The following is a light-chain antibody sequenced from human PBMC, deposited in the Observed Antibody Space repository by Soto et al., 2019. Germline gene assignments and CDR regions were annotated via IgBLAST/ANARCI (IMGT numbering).Light chain of an antibody. CDR2: GAS. CDR3: QQYNTWPT. V-gene: IGKV3-15*01. Sequence: ETVMTQSPATLSVSPGERATLSCRASQSVSSNLAWYQHKPGQAPRLLIYGASTRATGIPARFSGSGSGTEFTLTIRTLHSEDFAVYYCQQYNTWPTFGQGTRLEIK. CDR1: QSVSSN. J-gene: IGKJ5*01.